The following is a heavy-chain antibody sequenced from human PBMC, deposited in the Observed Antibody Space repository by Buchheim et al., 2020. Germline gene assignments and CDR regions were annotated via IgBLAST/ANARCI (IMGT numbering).Heavy chain of an antibody. V-gene: IGHV3-11*05. CDR2: ISSSSSYT. Sequence: QVQLVESGGGLVKPGGSLRLSCAASGFTFSDYYMSWIRQAPGKGLEWVSYISSSSSYTNYADSVKGRFNISREHAKNSLYLQMNSLRAEDTAVYYCAGEIMGGGDLPGWYFDLWGRGTL. J-gene: IGHJ2*01. D-gene: IGHD2-21*02. CDR1: GFTFSDYY. CDR3: AGEIMGGGDLPGWYFDL.